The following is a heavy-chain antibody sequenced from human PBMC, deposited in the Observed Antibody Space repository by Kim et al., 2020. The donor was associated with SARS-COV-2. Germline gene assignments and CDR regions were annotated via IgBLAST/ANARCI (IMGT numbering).Heavy chain of an antibody. CDR1: GFTFSSYD. D-gene: IGHD4-17*01. CDR2: IGTAGDT. J-gene: IGHJ4*02. V-gene: IGHV3-13*01. Sequence: GGSLRLSCAASGFTFSSYDMHWVRQATGKGLEWVSAIGTAGDTYYPGSVKGRFTISRENAKNSLYLQMNSLRAGDTAVYYCARGQLHDYGDPFDYWGQGTLVTVSS. CDR3: ARGQLHDYGDPFDY.